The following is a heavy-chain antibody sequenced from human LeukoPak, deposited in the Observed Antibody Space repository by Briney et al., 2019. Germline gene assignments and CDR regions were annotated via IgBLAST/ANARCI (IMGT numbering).Heavy chain of an antibody. D-gene: IGHD3-10*01. V-gene: IGHV3-9*01. CDR2: ISWNSGSI. J-gene: IGHJ6*02. Sequence: GGSLRLSCAASGFTFDDYAMHWVRQAPGKGLECVSGISWNSGSIGYADSVKGRFTISRDNAKNSLYLQMNSLRAEDTALYYCAKERTMVRGVLDVWGQGTTVTVSS. CDR1: GFTFDDYA. CDR3: AKERTMVRGVLDV.